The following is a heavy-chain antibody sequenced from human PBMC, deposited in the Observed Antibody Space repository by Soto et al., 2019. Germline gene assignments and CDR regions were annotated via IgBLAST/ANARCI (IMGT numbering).Heavy chain of an antibody. D-gene: IGHD3-22*01. V-gene: IGHV1-2*02. CDR3: ASSYYYDSSGQAPYYYYGMDV. CDR1: GYTFTGYY. CDR2: INPNSGGT. Sequence: ASVKVSCKASGYTFTGYYMHWVRQAPGQGLEWMGWINPNSGGTNYAQKFQGRVTMTRDTSISTAYMELSRLRSDDTAVYYCASSYYYDSSGQAPYYYYGMDVWGQGTTVTVSS. J-gene: IGHJ6*02.